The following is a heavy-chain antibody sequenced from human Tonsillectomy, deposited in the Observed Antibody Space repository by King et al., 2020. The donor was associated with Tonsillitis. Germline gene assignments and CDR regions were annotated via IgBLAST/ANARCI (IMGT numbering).Heavy chain of an antibody. D-gene: IGHD4-17*01. CDR1: GGSFSGYY. V-gene: IGHV4-34*01. Sequence: VQLQQWGAGLLKPSETLSLTCAVYGGSFSGYYWSWIRQPPGKGLEWIGEINHSGSTNYNPSLKSRVTISVDTSENQFSLKLTSVTAADTAVYYLARGPDGDYVGYWGQGTLVTVSS. CDR3: ARGPDGDYVGY. J-gene: IGHJ4*02. CDR2: INHSGST.